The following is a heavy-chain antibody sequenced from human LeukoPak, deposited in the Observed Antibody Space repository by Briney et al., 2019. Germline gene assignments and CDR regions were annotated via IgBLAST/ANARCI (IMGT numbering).Heavy chain of an antibody. CDR1: GFTFTDYY. Sequence: GGSLRLSCAASGFTFTDYYMSWIRQTPGKGLEWVSAISGSGGSTYYADSVKGRFTISRDNSKNTLYLQMNSLRAEDTAVYYCAKPPRSCSGGSCYSQIDYWGQGTLVTVSS. CDR3: AKPPRSCSGGSCYSQIDY. D-gene: IGHD2-15*01. CDR2: ISGSGGST. J-gene: IGHJ4*02. V-gene: IGHV3-23*01.